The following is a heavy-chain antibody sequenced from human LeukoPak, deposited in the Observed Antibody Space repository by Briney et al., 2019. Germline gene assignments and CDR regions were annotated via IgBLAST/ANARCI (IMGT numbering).Heavy chain of an antibody. Sequence: SETLSLTCAVYGGSFSGYYWSWIRQPPGNGLEWIGEINHSGSTNYNPSLKSRVTISVDTSKNQFSLKLSSVTAADTAVYYCARCARNYYDSSGQHDAFDIWGQGTMVTVSS. CDR2: INHSGST. D-gene: IGHD3-22*01. CDR1: GGSFSGYY. V-gene: IGHV4-34*01. J-gene: IGHJ3*02. CDR3: ARCARNYYDSSGQHDAFDI.